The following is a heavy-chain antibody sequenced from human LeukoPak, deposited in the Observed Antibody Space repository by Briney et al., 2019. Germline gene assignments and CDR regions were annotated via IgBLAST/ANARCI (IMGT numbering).Heavy chain of an antibody. V-gene: IGHV3-48*04. Sequence: GSLRLSCAASGFTFSSYAMSWVRQAPGKGLEWVSYISSRSRTIYYADSVKGRFTISRDNAQKSLYLQINSLRGDDTALYYCVRGTRAFDVWGQGTMVTVSS. CDR2: ISSRSRTI. CDR3: VRGTRAFDV. J-gene: IGHJ3*01. CDR1: GFTFSSYA.